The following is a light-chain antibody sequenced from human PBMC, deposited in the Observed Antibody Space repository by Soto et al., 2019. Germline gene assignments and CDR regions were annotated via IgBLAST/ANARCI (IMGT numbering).Light chain of an antibody. CDR2: DAS. V-gene: IGKV3-11*01. CDR3: QQRSNWPPSIT. Sequence: EIVLTQSPATLSLSPGERATLSCRASQSVSSYLAWYQQKPGQAPRLLIYDASNRATGIPARFSGSGSWTDFTRTISSLEPEYFAVYYCQQRSNWPPSITFGQGTRLEIK. J-gene: IGKJ5*01. CDR1: QSVSSY.